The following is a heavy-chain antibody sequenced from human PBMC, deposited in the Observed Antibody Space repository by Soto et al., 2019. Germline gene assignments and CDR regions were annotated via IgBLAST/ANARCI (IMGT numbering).Heavy chain of an antibody. J-gene: IGHJ4*02. V-gene: IGHV3-21*01. Sequence: PGGSLRLSCAASGFSFSDYSMNWVRQAPGKGLEWVSSISSSSSYIYYADTVKGRFTISRDNAKNSLYLQMNSLRAEDTAVYYCARVTFDSSGYYSNTFDYWGPGTLVTVSS. D-gene: IGHD3-22*01. CDR1: GFSFSDYS. CDR2: ISSSSSYI. CDR3: ARVTFDSSGYYSNTFDY.